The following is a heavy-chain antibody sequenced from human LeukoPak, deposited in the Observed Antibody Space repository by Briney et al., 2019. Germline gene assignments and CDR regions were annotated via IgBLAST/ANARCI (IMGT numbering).Heavy chain of an antibody. Sequence: SETLSLTCTVSGGYISSYYWSWLRQPAGKGLEWIGRMYTSGSTDYNPSLKSRVTISVDTSKNQFSLKLSSVTAADTAVYYCATTSIAAAGRGTNFDYWGQGTLVTVSS. V-gene: IGHV4-4*07. CDR2: MYTSGST. J-gene: IGHJ4*02. CDR1: GGYISSYY. CDR3: ATTSIAAAGRGTNFDY. D-gene: IGHD6-13*01.